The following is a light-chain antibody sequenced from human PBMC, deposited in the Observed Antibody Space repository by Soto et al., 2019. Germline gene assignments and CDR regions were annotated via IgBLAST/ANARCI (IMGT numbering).Light chain of an antibody. CDR1: QSVSSN. Sequence: EIVVTQSAATLSVSPGERATRSGRASQSVSSNLAWYQQKPGQAPRLLIYGASTRATGIPARFSGSGSGTEFTLTVSSLQSEDFAVYYCQQYKNWPQTFGQGTKVDI. J-gene: IGKJ1*01. CDR2: GAS. CDR3: QQYKNWPQT. V-gene: IGKV3-15*01.